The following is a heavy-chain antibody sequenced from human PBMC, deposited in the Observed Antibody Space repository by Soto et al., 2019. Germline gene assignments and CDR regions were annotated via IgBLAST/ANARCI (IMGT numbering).Heavy chain of an antibody. CDR3: AKRAVGIYFDY. J-gene: IGHJ4*02. CDR2: ISGSGGST. D-gene: IGHD6-13*01. CDR1: GFTFSSYA. V-gene: IGHV3-23*01. Sequence: EVQLLESGGGLVQPGGSLRLSCAVSGFTFSSYAMNWVRQAPGKGLEWVSVISGSGGSTYYADSVKGRFTISRDNSKNTLYLQMNSLRAVEPAVYYCAKRAVGIYFDYWGQGTLVTVSS.